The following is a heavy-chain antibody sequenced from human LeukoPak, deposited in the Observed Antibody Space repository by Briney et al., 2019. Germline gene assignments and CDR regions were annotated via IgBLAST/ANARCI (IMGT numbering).Heavy chain of an antibody. CDR2: INHSGST. CDR1: GGSFSGYY. Sequence: PSETLSLTCAVYGGSFSGYYWSWIRQPPGEGLEWIGEINHSGSTNYNPSLKSRVTISVDTSKNQFSLKLSSVTAADTAVYYCARGRYYDTPFDPWGQGTLVTVSS. J-gene: IGHJ5*02. V-gene: IGHV4-34*01. D-gene: IGHD3-22*01. CDR3: ARGRYYDTPFDP.